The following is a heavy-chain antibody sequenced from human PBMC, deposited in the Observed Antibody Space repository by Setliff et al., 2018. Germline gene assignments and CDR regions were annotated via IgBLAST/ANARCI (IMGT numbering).Heavy chain of an antibody. Sequence: SETLSLTCTVSGASITNINYYWGLIRQPPGKGLEWIGSIFYSGRTFYNPSLKSRVTISVDTSKNQFSLRLNSVTASDTAVYYCATTGTYRYFDYWGQGTLVTVSS. D-gene: IGHD1-1*01. V-gene: IGHV4-39*01. CDR2: IFYSGRT. J-gene: IGHJ4*02. CDR3: ATTGTYRYFDY. CDR1: GASITNINYY.